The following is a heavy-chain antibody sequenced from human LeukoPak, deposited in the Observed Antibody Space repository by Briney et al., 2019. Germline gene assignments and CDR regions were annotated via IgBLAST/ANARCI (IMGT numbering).Heavy chain of an antibody. V-gene: IGHV7-4-1*02. CDR3: ARVESHGSLGV. Sequence: ASVTVSCKASGYTFTKYARNWVRQAPGQGLEWMGWINTNTGDAKYAQDFTGRFVFSLDTSVSTAYLQISSLKAEDTAVYYCARVESHGSLGVWGKGTTVTVSS. J-gene: IGHJ6*04. CDR2: INTNTGDA. CDR1: GYTFTKYA. D-gene: IGHD1-1*01.